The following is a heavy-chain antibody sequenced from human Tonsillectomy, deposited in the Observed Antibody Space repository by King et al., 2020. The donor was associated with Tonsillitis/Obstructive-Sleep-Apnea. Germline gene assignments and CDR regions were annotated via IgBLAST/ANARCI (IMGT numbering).Heavy chain of an antibody. V-gene: IGHV3-33*01. J-gene: IGHJ6*02. CDR3: ARETGYYDSRGYEYYYGMDV. CDR1: GFNFSNYG. Sequence: QVQLVESGGGVVQPGRSLRLSCAASGFNFSNYGMHWVRQAPGKGLEWVAVIWYDGTNKYYSDSVKGRFTISRDNSKNTLFLQMNSLRAEDTALYYCARETGYYDSRGYEYYYGMDVWGQGTTVTVSS. CDR2: IWYDGTNK. D-gene: IGHD3-22*01.